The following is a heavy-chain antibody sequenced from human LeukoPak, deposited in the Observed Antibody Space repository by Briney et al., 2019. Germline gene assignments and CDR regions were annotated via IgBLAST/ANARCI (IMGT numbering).Heavy chain of an antibody. V-gene: IGHV4-39*01. CDR3: ARHVALPQKNPNQPIAVAGPFDY. Sequence: PSETLSLTCTVSGGSISSSSYYWGWIRQPPGKGLEWIGSIYYSGSTYYNPSLKSRVTISVDTSKNQFSLKLSSVTAADTAVYYCARHVALPQKNPNQPIAVAGPFDYWGQGTLVTVSS. J-gene: IGHJ4*02. CDR2: IYYSGST. D-gene: IGHD6-19*01. CDR1: GGSISSSSYY.